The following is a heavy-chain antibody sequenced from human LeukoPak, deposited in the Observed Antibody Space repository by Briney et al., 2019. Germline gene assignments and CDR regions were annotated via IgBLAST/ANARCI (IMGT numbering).Heavy chain of an antibody. J-gene: IGHJ6*03. CDR3: ARENSYYYMDV. V-gene: IGHV4-34*01. CDR2: INHSGST. D-gene: IGHD1-7*01. Sequence: SETLSLTCAVYGGSFSGYYWSWIRQPPGKGLEWIGEINHSGSTNYNPSLKSRVTISVDTSKNQFSLKLSSVTAADTAVYYCARENSYYYMDVWGKGTTVTVSS. CDR1: GGSFSGYY.